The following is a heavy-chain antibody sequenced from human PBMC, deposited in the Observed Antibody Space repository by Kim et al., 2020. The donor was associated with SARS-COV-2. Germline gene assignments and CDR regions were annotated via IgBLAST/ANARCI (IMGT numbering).Heavy chain of an antibody. J-gene: IGHJ4*02. V-gene: IGHV4-34*01. D-gene: IGHD3-22*01. Sequence: SETLSLTCAVYGGSFSGYYWSWIRQPPGKGLEWIGEINHSGSTNYNPSLKSRVTISVDTSKNQFSLKLSSVTAADTAVYYCATGGGCTMIVVVITTASEYWGQGTLVTVSS. CDR3: ATGGGCTMIVVVITTASEY. CDR2: INHSGST. CDR1: GGSFSGYY.